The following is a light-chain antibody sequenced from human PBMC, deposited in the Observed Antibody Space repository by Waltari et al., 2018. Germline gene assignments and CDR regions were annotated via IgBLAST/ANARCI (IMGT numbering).Light chain of an antibody. CDR1: TANTGAGDD. Sequence: QSVLTQPPSVSGAPGQRVTVSCTGSTANTGAGDDVPWYQQFPGRAPKLVIYAITYRPSGVPDRFSATKSGSSASLAITGLQAEDEADYYCQSYDKILSAWVFGGGTKLTVL. CDR3: QSYDKILSAWV. J-gene: IGLJ3*02. V-gene: IGLV1-40*01. CDR2: AIT.